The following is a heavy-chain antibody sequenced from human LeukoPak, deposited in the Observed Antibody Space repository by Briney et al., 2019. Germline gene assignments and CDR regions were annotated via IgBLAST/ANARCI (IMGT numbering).Heavy chain of an antibody. CDR2: IYYSGST. CDR3: ARQDCWVRGAKRGVCHKYYYYYYMDV. CDR1: GGSISSSSYY. J-gene: IGHJ6*03. Sequence: SETLSLTCTVSGGSISSSSYYWGWIRQPPGKGLEWIGSIYYSGSTYYNPSLKSRVTISVDTSKNQFSLKLSSVTAADTAVYYCARQDCWVRGAKRGVCHKYYYYYYMDVWGKGTTVTISS. V-gene: IGHV4-39*01. D-gene: IGHD3-10*01.